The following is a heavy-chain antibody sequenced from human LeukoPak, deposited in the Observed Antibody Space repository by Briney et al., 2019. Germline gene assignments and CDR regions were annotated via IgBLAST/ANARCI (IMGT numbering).Heavy chain of an antibody. CDR3: AKRGPGSPQSGKYYFDY. D-gene: IGHD3-10*01. CDR1: AFTFRSYG. V-gene: IGHV3-23*01. CDR2: ISDSGGTT. J-gene: IGHJ4*02. Sequence: PGGSLRLSCATSAFTFRSYGMHWVRQAPDKGLEWVSGISDSGGTTYYADSVKGRFTISRDNSKNTLYLQMNSLRAEDTAVYYCAKRGPGSPQSGKYYFDYWGQGTLVTVSS.